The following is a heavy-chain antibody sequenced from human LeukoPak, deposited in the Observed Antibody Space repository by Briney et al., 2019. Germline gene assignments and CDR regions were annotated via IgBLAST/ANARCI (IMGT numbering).Heavy chain of an antibody. CDR2: IDPSDSYT. CDR1: GYSFTSYW. Sequence: GESLKISCKGSGYSFTSYWISLVRQMPGKGLQWMGRIDPSDSYTNYSPSFQGHVTISADKSISTAYLQWSSLKASDTAMYYCARHESSSSPDDFWGQGTLVTVSS. D-gene: IGHD2-2*01. CDR3: ARHESSSSPDDF. J-gene: IGHJ4*02. V-gene: IGHV5-10-1*01.